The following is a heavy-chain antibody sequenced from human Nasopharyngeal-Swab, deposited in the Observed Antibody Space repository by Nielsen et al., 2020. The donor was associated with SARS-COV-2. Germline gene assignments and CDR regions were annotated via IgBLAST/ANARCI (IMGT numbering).Heavy chain of an antibody. J-gene: IGHJ6*02. V-gene: IGHV4-39*07. Sequence: SETLSLTCTVSGGSISSGGYYWSWIRQPPGKGLEWIGEINQSGSTNYNPSLKSRVTISVDTSKNQFSLKLSSVTAADTAVYYYARERKGTIFGVVIMKGARRMDVWGQGTTVTVSS. CDR3: ARERKGTIFGVVIMKGARRMDV. CDR1: GGSISSGGYY. D-gene: IGHD3-3*01. CDR2: INQSGST.